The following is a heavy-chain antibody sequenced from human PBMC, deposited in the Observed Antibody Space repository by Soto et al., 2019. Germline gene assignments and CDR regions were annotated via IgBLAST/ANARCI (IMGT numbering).Heavy chain of an antibody. D-gene: IGHD3-3*01. V-gene: IGHV4-4*02. Sequence: SETLSLTCAVSGGSISSSNWWSWVRQPPGKGLEWIGEIYHSGSTNYNPSLKSRVTISVDKSKNQFSLKLSSVTAADTAVYYCARLYYDFWSGPVYYYYGMDVWGQGTTVT. J-gene: IGHJ6*02. CDR2: IYHSGST. CDR1: GGSISSSNW. CDR3: ARLYYDFWSGPVYYYYGMDV.